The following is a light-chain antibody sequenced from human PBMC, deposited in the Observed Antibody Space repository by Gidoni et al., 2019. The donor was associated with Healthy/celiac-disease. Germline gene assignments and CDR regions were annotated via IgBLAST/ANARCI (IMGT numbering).Light chain of an antibody. J-gene: IGKJ3*01. CDR1: QSVSSN. CDR3: QQYNNWPT. CDR2: GAS. Sequence: EIVMTQPPATLSVSPGERATISCRASQSVSSNLAWYQQKPGQAPRLLIYGASTRATGIPARFSGSGSGTEFTLTISSLQSEDFAVYYCQQYNNWPTFGPGTKVDIK. V-gene: IGKV3-15*01.